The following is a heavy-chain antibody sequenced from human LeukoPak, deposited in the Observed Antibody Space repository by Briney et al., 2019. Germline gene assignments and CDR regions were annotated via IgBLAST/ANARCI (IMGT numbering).Heavy chain of an antibody. CDR1: GFTFSSYS. Sequence: GGSLRLSCAASGFTFSSYSMNWVRQAPGKGLEWVSSISSSSSYIYYADSVKGRFTISRDNAKNSLYLQMNSLRAEDTAVYYCARDISGSWYPGMVYWGQGTLVTVSS. D-gene: IGHD6-13*01. CDR2: ISSSSSYI. CDR3: ARDISGSWYPGMVY. V-gene: IGHV3-21*01. J-gene: IGHJ4*02.